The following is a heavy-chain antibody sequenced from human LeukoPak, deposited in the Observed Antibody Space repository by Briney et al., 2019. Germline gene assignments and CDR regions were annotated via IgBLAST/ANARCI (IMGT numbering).Heavy chain of an antibody. D-gene: IGHD2-2*01. CDR3: ASHQLTFDY. Sequence: GGSLRLSCAASGFTFSSYAMNWVRQAPGKGLEWVSGISGSGATTYYADSVKGRFTISRDNSKNTLYLQMNSLRAEDTAVYYCASHQLTFDYWGQGTLVTVSS. CDR1: GFTFSSYA. CDR2: ISGSGATT. V-gene: IGHV3-23*01. J-gene: IGHJ4*02.